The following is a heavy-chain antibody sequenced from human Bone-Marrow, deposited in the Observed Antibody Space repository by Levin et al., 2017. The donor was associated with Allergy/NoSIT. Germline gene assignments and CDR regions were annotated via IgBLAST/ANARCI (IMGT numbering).Heavy chain of an antibody. CDR2: VHHSGTA. V-gene: IGHV4-59*01. J-gene: IGHJ4*02. Sequence: PSETLSLTCTVSGDSIINYYWNWIRQPPGKSLEWIGFVHHSGTANYNPSLKSRVTMSVDTSKNLFSLTLFSVTAADTAVYFCARDAPEGGYFDKWGQGTLVTVSS. D-gene: IGHD3-16*01. CDR1: GDSIINYY. CDR3: ARDAPEGGYFDK.